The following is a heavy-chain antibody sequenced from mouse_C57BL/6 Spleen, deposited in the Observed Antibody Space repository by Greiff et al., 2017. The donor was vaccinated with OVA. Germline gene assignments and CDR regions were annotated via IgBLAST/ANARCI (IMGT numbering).Heavy chain of an antibody. CDR3: ARIPYYSNYDYAMDD. J-gene: IGHJ4*01. Sequence: VQLKESGPELVKPGASVKIPCKASGYTFTDYNMDWVKQSHGKSLEWIGDINPNNGGTIYNQKFKGKATLTVDKSSSTAYMELRSLTSEDTAVYYCARIPYYSNYDYAMDDWGQGTSVTVSS. D-gene: IGHD2-5*01. CDR2: INPNNGGT. CDR1: GYTFTDYN. V-gene: IGHV1-18*01.